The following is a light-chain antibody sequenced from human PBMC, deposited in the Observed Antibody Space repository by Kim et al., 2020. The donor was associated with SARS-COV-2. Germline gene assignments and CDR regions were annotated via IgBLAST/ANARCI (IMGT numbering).Light chain of an antibody. CDR2: DAS. J-gene: IGKJ5*01. CDR3: QQRSNWPPIT. V-gene: IGKV3-11*01. Sequence: IVMTQSPATLSVSPGESATLSCRASQNLVTYLAWYQQKPGQAPRLLIYDASNRATGIPARFSGSGSGTDFTLTISSLEPEDFAVYYCQQRSNWPPITFGQGTRLEIK. CDR1: QNLVTY.